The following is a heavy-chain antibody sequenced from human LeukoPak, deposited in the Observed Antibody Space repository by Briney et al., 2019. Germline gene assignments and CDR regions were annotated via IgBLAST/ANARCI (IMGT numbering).Heavy chain of an antibody. V-gene: IGHV1-2*02. D-gene: IGHD3-22*01. CDR2: INPNSGGT. CDR3: ARARRDSSGYGTEIDY. Sequence: ASVKVSCKASGYTFTGYYMHWVRQAPGQGLEWMGWINPNSGGTKYAQKFQGRVTMTRDTSISTAYMELSRLRSDDTAVYYCARARRDSSGYGTEIDYWGQGTLVTVSS. J-gene: IGHJ4*02. CDR1: GYTFTGYY.